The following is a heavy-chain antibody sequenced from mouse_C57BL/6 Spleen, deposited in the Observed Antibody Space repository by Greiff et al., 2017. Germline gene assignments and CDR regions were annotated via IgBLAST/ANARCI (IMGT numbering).Heavy chain of an antibody. CDR1: GYAFSSSW. J-gene: IGHJ4*01. CDR2: IYPGDGDT. Sequence: QVQLQQSGPELVKPGASVKISCKASGYAFSSSWMNWVKQRPGKGLEWIGRIYPGDGDTNYNGKFKGKATLTADKASSTAYMQLSSLTSEDSAVYFCASLGYYVLYYAMDYWGQGTSVTVSS. CDR3: ASLGYYVLYYAMDY. V-gene: IGHV1-82*01. D-gene: IGHD2-3*01.